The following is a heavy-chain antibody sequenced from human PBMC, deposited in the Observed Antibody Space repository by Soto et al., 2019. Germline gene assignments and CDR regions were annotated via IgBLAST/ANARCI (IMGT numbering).Heavy chain of an antibody. Sequence: QVQLQESGPGLVKPSQTLSLTCTVSGGSISTVDYWWSWIRQSPDMGLEWIGHIYDGGRTYNNPSLESRVTMSVDTSKSQLSRTLSSVSAADTAVDYCARGPSGDKVDSWGQVTLVTVSS. CDR1: GGSISTVDYW. D-gene: IGHD7-27*01. CDR3: ARGPSGDKVDS. J-gene: IGHJ4*02. CDR2: IYDGGRT. V-gene: IGHV4-30-4*01.